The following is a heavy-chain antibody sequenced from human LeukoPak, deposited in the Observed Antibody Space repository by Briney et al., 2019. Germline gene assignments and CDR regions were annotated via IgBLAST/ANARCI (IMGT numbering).Heavy chain of an antibody. Sequence: GGSLRLSCAASGFTFSNYAMHWVRQAPGKGLEWVAVISYDGSNKYYADSVKGRFTISRDNSKNTLYLQMNSLRAEDTAVYYCARDVPWGYYYYGMDVWGQGTTVTVSS. CDR2: ISYDGSNK. CDR1: GFTFSNYA. V-gene: IGHV3-30-3*01. CDR3: ARDVPWGYYYYGMDV. D-gene: IGHD7-27*01. J-gene: IGHJ6*02.